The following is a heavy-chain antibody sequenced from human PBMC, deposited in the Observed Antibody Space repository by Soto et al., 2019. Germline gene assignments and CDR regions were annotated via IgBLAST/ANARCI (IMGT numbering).Heavy chain of an antibody. CDR1: GFTFSGYW. V-gene: IGHV3-7*05. Sequence: EVQLVESGGGLVQPGGSLRLSCAASGFTFSGYWMSWVRQAPGKGLEWVANIKQDGSEQFYVDSVKGRFTISRDNAKNSLYLHMNSLRAEDTAVYYCAREAVWGQGTTVTVSS. J-gene: IGHJ6*02. CDR2: IKQDGSEQ. CDR3: AREAV.